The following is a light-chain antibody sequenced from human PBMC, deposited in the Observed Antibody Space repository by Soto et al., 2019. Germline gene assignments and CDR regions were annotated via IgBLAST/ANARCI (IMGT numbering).Light chain of an antibody. CDR1: TGAVTNGHY. V-gene: IGLV7-46*01. Sequence: QAIVTQEPSLTVSPGVTVTLTCGSSTGAVTNGHYPYWFQQKPGQAPRTLIYDTTNRHSWTPARFSGSLLGGKAALTLSGAQPEDEAEYYCLLSYNGPYAFGTGTKVTVL. J-gene: IGLJ1*01. CDR2: DTT. CDR3: LLSYNGPYA.